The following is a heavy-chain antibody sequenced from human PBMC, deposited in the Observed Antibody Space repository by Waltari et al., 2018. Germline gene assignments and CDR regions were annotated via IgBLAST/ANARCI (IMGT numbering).Heavy chain of an antibody. V-gene: IGHV1-2*06. Sequence: QVQLVQSGAEVKKPGASVKVSCKASGYTFTGYYMHWVRQAPGQGLEWMGRINPNSGGTNYAQKFQGRVTMTRDTSISTAYMELSRLRSDDTAVYYCARWYSSGWRENWFDPWGQGTLVTVSS. CDR3: ARWYSSGWRENWFDP. CDR2: INPNSGGT. D-gene: IGHD6-19*01. CDR1: GYTFTGYY. J-gene: IGHJ5*02.